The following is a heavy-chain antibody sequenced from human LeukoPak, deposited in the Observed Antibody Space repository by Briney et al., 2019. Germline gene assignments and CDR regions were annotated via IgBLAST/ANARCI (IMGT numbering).Heavy chain of an antibody. CDR3: ARRSRLYRHETTGYHDS. CDR1: GDYITTTNYY. V-gene: IGHV4-39*01. CDR2: VFYSGTT. J-gene: IGHJ4*02. Sequence: SATLSLTCNVSGDYITTTNYYWAWIRQPPGKGLEWIASVFYSGTTYYNPSLKSRVIISMDTSRKQISLRLSSVTATDTAIYYCARRSRLYRHETTGYHDSWGQGTLVTVSS. D-gene: IGHD3-9*01.